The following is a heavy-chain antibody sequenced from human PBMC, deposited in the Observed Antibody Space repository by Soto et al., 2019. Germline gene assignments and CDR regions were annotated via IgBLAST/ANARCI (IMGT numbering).Heavy chain of an antibody. CDR2: IYWDDDK. CDR3: AHRRGGYNWDDAHFDY. D-gene: IGHD1-20*01. J-gene: IGHJ4*02. V-gene: IGHV2-5*02. Sequence: QITLKESSPTLVKPTQTRTLTCTFSGFSLSTTGVGVGWIRQPPGKALEWLALIYWDDDKRYSPSLKSRLTITKDTSRNQVILTVTNMDPVDTATYYCAHRRGGYNWDDAHFDYWGQGTLVTVSS. CDR1: GFSLSTTGVG.